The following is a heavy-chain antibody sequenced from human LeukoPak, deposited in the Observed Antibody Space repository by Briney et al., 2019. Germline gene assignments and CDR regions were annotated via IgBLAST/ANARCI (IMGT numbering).Heavy chain of an antibody. Sequence: GGSLRLSCVASGFSFSNYAMSWVRQAPGKGLEWVSGTSGSGSDTFYAESVKGRFTISRDNSENTLFLQMNSLRAEDTAPYYCAKSIAIYFYYGLDVWGQGTTVTVSS. CDR3: AKSIAIYFYYGLDV. D-gene: IGHD3-3*01. V-gene: IGHV3-23*01. CDR1: GFSFSNYA. CDR2: TSGSGSDT. J-gene: IGHJ6*02.